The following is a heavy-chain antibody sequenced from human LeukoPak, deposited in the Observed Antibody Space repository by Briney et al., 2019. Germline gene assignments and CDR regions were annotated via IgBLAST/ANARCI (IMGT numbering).Heavy chain of an antibody. Sequence: ASVKVSCKASGYTFTSYDINWVRQATGQGLEWMGWINPNGGGTNYAQKFQGRVTMTRDTSISTAYMELSRLRSDDTAVYYCARDLELIAAAGDFDYWGQGTLVTVSS. CDR1: GYTFTSYD. D-gene: IGHD6-13*01. CDR3: ARDLELIAAAGDFDY. CDR2: INPNGGGT. J-gene: IGHJ4*02. V-gene: IGHV1-2*02.